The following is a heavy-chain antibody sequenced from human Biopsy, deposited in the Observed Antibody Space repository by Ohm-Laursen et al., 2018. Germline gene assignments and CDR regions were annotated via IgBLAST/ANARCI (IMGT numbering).Heavy chain of an antibody. Sequence: SETLSLTCPVSGGSFTGHYWIWIRQPPGEGLEWIGHISYTGYTSYNASLKSRVTISVDTARNHFSLRLSSLTAADTAVYYCARGSNDFGGLYFPRWGQGTLLTVSS. J-gene: IGHJ4*02. CDR2: ISYTGYT. CDR3: ARGSNDFGGLYFPR. CDR1: GGSFTGHY. D-gene: IGHD4-23*01. V-gene: IGHV4-59*11.